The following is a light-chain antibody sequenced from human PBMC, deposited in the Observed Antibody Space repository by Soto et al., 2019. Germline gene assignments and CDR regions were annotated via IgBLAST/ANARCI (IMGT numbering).Light chain of an antibody. V-gene: IGKV3-20*01. J-gene: IGKJ1*01. CDR1: QSVSSSY. CDR3: QQYGSSPRT. Sequence: SQSLATVSVSPGERATLSCRASQSVSSSYLAWYQQKPGQAPRLLIYGASSRATGIPDRFSGSGSGTDFTLTISRLEPEDFAVYYCQQYGSSPRTFGQGTKVDIK. CDR2: GAS.